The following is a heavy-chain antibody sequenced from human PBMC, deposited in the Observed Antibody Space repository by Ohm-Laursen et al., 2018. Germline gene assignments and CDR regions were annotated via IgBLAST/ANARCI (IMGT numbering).Heavy chain of an antibody. CDR2: ISWNSGSI. D-gene: IGHD4-17*01. V-gene: IGHV3-9*01. CDR1: GFTFDDYA. J-gene: IGHJ4*02. CDR3: ARDYYGDPSSDY. Sequence: SLRLSCSASGFTFDDYAMHWVRQAPGKGLEWVSGISWNSGSIGYADSVKGRFTISRDNAKNSLYLQMNSLRAEDTAVYYCARDYYGDPSSDYWGQGTLVTVSS.